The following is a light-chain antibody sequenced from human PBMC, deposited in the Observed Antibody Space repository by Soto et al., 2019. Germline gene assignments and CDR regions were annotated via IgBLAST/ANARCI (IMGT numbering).Light chain of an antibody. CDR3: QQRSNWPPEIT. CDR1: QSVSSSY. CDR2: DAS. J-gene: IGKJ5*01. Sequence: EIVLTQSPGTLSLSPGERATLSCSASQSVSSSYLAWYQQTPGQAPRLLIYDASSRATGIPDRFSGSGSGTDFTLTISSLEPEDFAVYYCQQRSNWPPEITFGQGTRLEI. V-gene: IGKV3D-20*02.